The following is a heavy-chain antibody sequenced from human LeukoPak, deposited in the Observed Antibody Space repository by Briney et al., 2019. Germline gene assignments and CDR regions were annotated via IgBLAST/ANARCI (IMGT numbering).Heavy chain of an antibody. CDR3: GRGPGYRSDY. Sequence: GGSLRLSCAASGLTFNTYWMTWVCEAPGERLEWVANINRDGREKNYVGSVRGRFTNSRDNTKNSVYLQMNSLTVEDTVVYYCGRGPGYRSDYWGQGTLVTVSS. J-gene: IGHJ4*02. CDR2: INRDGREK. D-gene: IGHD5-12*01. CDR1: GLTFNTYW. V-gene: IGHV3-7*05.